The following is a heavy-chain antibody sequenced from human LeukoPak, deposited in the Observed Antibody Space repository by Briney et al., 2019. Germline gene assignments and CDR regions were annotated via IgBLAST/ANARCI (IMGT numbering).Heavy chain of an antibody. V-gene: IGHV3-48*04. D-gene: IGHD2-2*02. CDR1: GFTFSSYS. J-gene: IGHJ4*02. CDR3: ARENIVVVPAAIRYYFDY. Sequence: GGSLRLSCAASGFTFSSYSMNWARQAPGKGLEWVSYISSSSSTIYYADSVKGRFTISRDNAKNSLYLQMNSLRAEDTAVYYCARENIVVVPAAIRYYFDYWGQGTLVTVSS. CDR2: ISSSSSTI.